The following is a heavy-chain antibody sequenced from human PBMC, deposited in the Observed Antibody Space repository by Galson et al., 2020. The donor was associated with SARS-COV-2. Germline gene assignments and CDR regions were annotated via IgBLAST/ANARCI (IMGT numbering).Heavy chain of an antibody. D-gene: IGHD5-18*01. Sequence: KASETLSLTCTVSGGYISNGGYYWNWLRQHPGKGLEWIGDIYDSGITHNNPSLKSRVTISVDTSKNQFSLNLSSVTAADTAVYYCARDRGRLELWKTGGGFDYWGQGTLVTVSS. V-gene: IGHV4-31*03. J-gene: IGHJ4*02. CDR1: GGYISNGGYY. CDR3: ARDRGRLELWKTGGGFDY. CDR2: IYDSGIT.